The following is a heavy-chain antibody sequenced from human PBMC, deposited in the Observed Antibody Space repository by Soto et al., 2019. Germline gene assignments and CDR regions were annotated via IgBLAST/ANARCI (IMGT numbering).Heavy chain of an antibody. V-gene: IGHV1-46*03. CDR2: INPSGGDR. D-gene: IGHD3-3*01. CDR1: GDTFSRHY. CDR3: ATRVNGDFDV. J-gene: IGHJ6*01. Sequence: QVQLVQPGAEMMKPGASMKVSCKASGDTFSRHYVHWVRQAPGQGLEWMGRINPSGGDRTYAPEIQGRITMTRDTSTNTVFMDLSSLRSDDTAVYYCATRVNGDFDVWGQGTTVVVS.